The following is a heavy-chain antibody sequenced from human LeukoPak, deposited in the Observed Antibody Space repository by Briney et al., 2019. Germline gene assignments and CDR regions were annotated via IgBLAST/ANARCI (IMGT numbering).Heavy chain of an antibody. CDR3: ARDAVTGSYYGDAFDI. CDR1: GGSISSYY. CDR2: IYYSGST. J-gene: IGHJ3*02. V-gene: IGHV4-59*01. Sequence: SETLSLTCTVSGGSISSYYWSWIRQPPGKGLEWIGYIYYSGSTNYNPSLKSRVTISVDTSKNQFSLKLSSVTAADTAVYYCARDAVTGSYYGDAFDIWGQGTMVTVSS. D-gene: IGHD3-10*01.